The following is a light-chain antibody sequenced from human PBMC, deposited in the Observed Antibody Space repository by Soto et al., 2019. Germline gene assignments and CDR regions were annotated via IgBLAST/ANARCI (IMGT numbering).Light chain of an antibody. V-gene: IGKV3-20*01. J-gene: IGKJ1*01. CDR2: GAS. CDR1: QSVNSAY. Sequence: EIVLTQSPGTLSLSPGDRATLSCRASQSVNSAYLAWYQQKPGQAPRLLIYGASSRATGIPDRFGGSGSGTDFTLNISRLEPEDFAVYYCQKYYSSPRFGQGTKVEIK. CDR3: QKYYSSPR.